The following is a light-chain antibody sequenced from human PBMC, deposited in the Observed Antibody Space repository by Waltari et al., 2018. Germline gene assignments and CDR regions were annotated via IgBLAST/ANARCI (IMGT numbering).Light chain of an antibody. CDR2: WAS. V-gene: IGKV4-1*01. CDR1: QSVLYSSNNENY. CDR3: QQYYSNPQT. J-gene: IGKJ1*01. Sequence: DIVMTQSPDSLAVSLGERATINCKSSQSVLYSSNNENYLAWYQQKPGQPPKLLIYWASTRESGVPDRFSGSGSGTDFTLTISSLQAEDVAVYYCQQYYSNPQTFGQGTKVEIK.